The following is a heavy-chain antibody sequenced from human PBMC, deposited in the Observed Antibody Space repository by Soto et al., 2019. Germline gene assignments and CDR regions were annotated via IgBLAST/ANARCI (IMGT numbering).Heavy chain of an antibody. D-gene: IGHD2-2*01. V-gene: IGHV4-4*02. CDR3: ARDQENCSSTGCKSMDV. CDR2: IYHSGST. Sequence: PSETLSLTCAVSSGSISSSNWWSWVRQPPGKGLEWIGEIYHSGSTNYNPSLKSRVTISVDKSKNQFSLKLSSVTAADTAVYYCARDQENCSSTGCKSMDVWGKGTTVTVSS. J-gene: IGHJ6*03. CDR1: SGSISSSNW.